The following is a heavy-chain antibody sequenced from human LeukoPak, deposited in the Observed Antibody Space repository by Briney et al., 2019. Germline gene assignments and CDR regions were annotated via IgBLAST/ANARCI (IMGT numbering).Heavy chain of an antibody. Sequence: PSETLSLTCTVSGGSISSSSYYWGWIRQPPGKGLEWIGSIYYSGSTYYNPSLKSRVTISVDTSKNQFSLKLSSVTAADTAVYYCARQIVIPRESGDNWFDPWGQGTLVTVSS. CDR3: ARQIVIPRESGDNWFDP. CDR2: IYYSGST. V-gene: IGHV4-39*01. CDR1: GGSISSSSYY. D-gene: IGHD1-26*01. J-gene: IGHJ5*02.